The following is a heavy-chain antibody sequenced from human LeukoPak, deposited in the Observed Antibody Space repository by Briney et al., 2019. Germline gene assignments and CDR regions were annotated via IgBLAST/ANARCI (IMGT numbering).Heavy chain of an antibody. CDR3: ARGGVRSSYYYYYYMDV. D-gene: IGHD1-26*01. J-gene: IGHJ6*03. V-gene: IGHV1-18*01. CDR2: ISAYNGNT. Sequence: ASVKVSCKASGYTFTSYGISWVRQAPGQGLEWMGWISAYNGNTNYAQKFQGRVTITRNTSISTAYMELSSLRSEDTAVYYCARGGVRSSYYYYYYMDVWGKGTTVTVSS. CDR1: GYTFTSYG.